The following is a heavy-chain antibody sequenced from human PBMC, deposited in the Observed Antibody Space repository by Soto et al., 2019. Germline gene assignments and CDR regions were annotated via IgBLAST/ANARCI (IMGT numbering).Heavy chain of an antibody. CDR2: IIPIFGTA. J-gene: IGHJ6*02. CDR1: GYTFTSYG. D-gene: IGHD4-4*01. V-gene: IGHV1-69*13. CDR3: ARGGVTTSTFYYYSVMDV. Sequence: PVKVSCKASGYTFTSYGISWVRQAPGQGLEWMGGIIPIFGTANYAQKFQGRVTITADESTSTAYMELSSLRSEDTAVYYCARGGVTTSTFYYYSVMDVWGQGTTVTVSS.